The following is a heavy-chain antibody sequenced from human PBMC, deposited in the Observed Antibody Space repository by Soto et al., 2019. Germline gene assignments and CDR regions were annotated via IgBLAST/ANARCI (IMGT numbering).Heavy chain of an antibody. CDR2: ISSSSSTI. Sequence: GGSLRLSCAASGFTFSSYSMNWVRQAPGKGLEWVSYISSSSSTIYYADSVKGRFTISRDNAKNTLYLQMNSLRAEDTAVYYCARSESLDRTNTSCNDYWGQGTLVTVSS. J-gene: IGHJ4*02. CDR1: GFTFSSYS. CDR3: ARSESLDRTNTSCNDY. V-gene: IGHV3-48*01. D-gene: IGHD2-2*01.